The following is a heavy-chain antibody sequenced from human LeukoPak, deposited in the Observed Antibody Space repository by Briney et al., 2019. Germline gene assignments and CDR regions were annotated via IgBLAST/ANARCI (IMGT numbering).Heavy chain of an antibody. CDR1: GGSISNYY. CDR3: ATNCGGDCSWAFDI. J-gene: IGHJ3*02. Sequence: PSETLSLTCTVSGGSISNYYWSWIRQPPGKRLEWIGYIYYTGDTNYNPSLRSRVTISVDTSNNQFSLKLSSVTAADTAVYYCATNCGGDCSWAFDIWGQGTMVTVSS. CDR2: IYYTGDT. D-gene: IGHD2-21*02. V-gene: IGHV4-59*12.